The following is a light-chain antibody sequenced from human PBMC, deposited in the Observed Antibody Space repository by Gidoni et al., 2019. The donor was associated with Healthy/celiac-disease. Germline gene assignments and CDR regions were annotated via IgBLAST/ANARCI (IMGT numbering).Light chain of an antibody. Sequence: EIVLTQSPATLSLSPGERATLSCRASQSVSSYLAWYQQKRGQAPRLLIYDASNRATGIPARFSGSGSGTDFTLTISSLEPEYFAVYYCQQRSNWWTFGQGTKVEIK. CDR1: QSVSSY. J-gene: IGKJ1*01. CDR2: DAS. CDR3: QQRSNWWT. V-gene: IGKV3-11*01.